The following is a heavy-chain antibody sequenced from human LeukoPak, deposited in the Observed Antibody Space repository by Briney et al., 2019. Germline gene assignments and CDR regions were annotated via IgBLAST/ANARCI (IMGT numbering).Heavy chain of an antibody. V-gene: IGHV1-2*02. CDR2: INPNSGGT. J-gene: IGHJ4*02. CDR3: ARVASGYCFDY. CDR1: GYTFTGYY. D-gene: IGHD5-12*01. Sequence: ASVKVSCKASGYTFTGYYMHWVRQAPGQGLEWMGWINPNSGGTNYAQKFQGRVTMTTDTSTSTAYMELRSLRSDDTAVYYCARVASGYCFDYWGQGTLVTVSS.